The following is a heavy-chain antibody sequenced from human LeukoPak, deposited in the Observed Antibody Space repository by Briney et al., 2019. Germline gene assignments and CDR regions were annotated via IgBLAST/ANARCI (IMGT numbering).Heavy chain of an antibody. CDR3: MRGGIGYDSDY. CDR2: IRHTGNT. Sequence: PSETLSLTCTVSGGSISSSAYYCSWIRQPPGKGLEWVGYIRHTGNTYYNPSLKSRVTISADRSKNQFSLNLSSVTAAGTAVYYCMRGGIGYDSDYWGQGTLVTVSS. CDR1: GGSISSSAYY. J-gene: IGHJ4*02. V-gene: IGHV4-30-2*01. D-gene: IGHD5-12*01.